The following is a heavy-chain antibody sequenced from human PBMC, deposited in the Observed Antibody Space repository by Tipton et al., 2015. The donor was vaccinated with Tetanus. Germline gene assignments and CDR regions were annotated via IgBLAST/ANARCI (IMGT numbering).Heavy chain of an antibody. CDR1: GYSFTSHW. J-gene: IGHJ4*02. D-gene: IGHD6-6*01. CDR2: IFPDDSDT. CDR3: ARMYSTSSPFDH. V-gene: IGHV5-51*01. Sequence: QLVQSGADVKKPGESLKISCKASGYSFTSHWIGWVRQMPGKGLEWMGMIFPDDSDTRYSPSFRGHVTFSVDKSTSTVYLQWSSLKASDTAMYFCARMYSTSSPFDHWGQGTLVAVSS.